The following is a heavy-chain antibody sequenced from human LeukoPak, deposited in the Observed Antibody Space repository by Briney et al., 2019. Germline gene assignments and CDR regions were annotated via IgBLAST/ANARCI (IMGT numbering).Heavy chain of an antibody. CDR1: GFTFSSYW. V-gene: IGHV3-7*01. CDR2: IKQDGSEK. D-gene: IGHD1-26*01. Sequence: PGGSLRLSCAAYGFTFSSYWMSWVRQAPGKGLEWVANIKQDGSEKYYVDSVKGRFTISRDNAKNSLYLQMNSLRVEDTAVYYCARGHPHGWELYLDYWGQGTLVTVSS. CDR3: ARGHPHGWELYLDY. J-gene: IGHJ4*02.